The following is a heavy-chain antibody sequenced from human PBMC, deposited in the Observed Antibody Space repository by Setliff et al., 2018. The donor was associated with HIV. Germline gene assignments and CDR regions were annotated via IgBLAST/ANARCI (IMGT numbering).Heavy chain of an antibody. D-gene: IGHD6-25*01. J-gene: IGHJ6*03. Sequence: SETLSLTCTVSGGSNSSGNYYWTWIRQHPGKGLEWIGNIYNSGSTDYSPSLISRVMISKDTVKNQFSLKLSSVSAADTAVYYCARGPRPGSVDYYYMDVWGKGTTVTVSS. CDR1: GGSNSSGNYY. CDR2: IYNSGST. CDR3: ARGPRPGSVDYYYMDV. V-gene: IGHV4-31*03.